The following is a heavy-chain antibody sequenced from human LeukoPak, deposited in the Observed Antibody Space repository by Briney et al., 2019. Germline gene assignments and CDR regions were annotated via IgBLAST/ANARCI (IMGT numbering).Heavy chain of an antibody. CDR3: ARTPELRYFDWLSYYFDY. CDR2: ISGSNSYI. V-gene: IGHV3-21*01. D-gene: IGHD3-9*01. Sequence: GGSLRLSCAASGFTFSSYSMNWARQAPGKGLEWVSSISGSNSYIYYADSMKGRFTISRDNAKNSLYLQMNSLRAEDTAVYYCARTPELRYFDWLSYYFDYWGQGTLVTVSS. J-gene: IGHJ4*02. CDR1: GFTFSSYS.